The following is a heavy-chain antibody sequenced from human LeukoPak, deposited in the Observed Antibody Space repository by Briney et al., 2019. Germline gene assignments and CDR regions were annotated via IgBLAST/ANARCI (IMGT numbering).Heavy chain of an antibody. J-gene: IGHJ4*02. D-gene: IGHD3-22*01. Sequence: KAGGSLRLSCAASGFTFSSYSMNWVRQAPGKGLEWVSSISSNSSYIYHADSVKGRFTISRDNAKNSLYLQMNSLRAEDTAVYYCARDGGLTYYYDTSGYYNDYWGQGTLVTVSS. CDR1: GFTFSSYS. CDR3: ARDGGLTYYYDTSGYYNDY. V-gene: IGHV3-21*01. CDR2: ISSNSSYI.